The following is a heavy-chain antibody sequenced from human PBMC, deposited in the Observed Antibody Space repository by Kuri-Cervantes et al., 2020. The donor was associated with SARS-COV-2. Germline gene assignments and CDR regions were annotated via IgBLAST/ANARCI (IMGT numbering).Heavy chain of an antibody. Sequence: GGSLRLSCAASGFTVSSNYMSWVRQAPGKGLEWVSAISGSGGSTYYADSVKGRFTISRDNSKNTLYLQMNSLRAEDTAVYYCAKGGYCSSTSCSPRWFDPWGQGTLVTVSS. V-gene: IGHV3-23*01. CDR1: GFTVSSNY. CDR2: ISGSGGST. J-gene: IGHJ5*02. D-gene: IGHD2-2*01. CDR3: AKGGYCSSTSCSPRWFDP.